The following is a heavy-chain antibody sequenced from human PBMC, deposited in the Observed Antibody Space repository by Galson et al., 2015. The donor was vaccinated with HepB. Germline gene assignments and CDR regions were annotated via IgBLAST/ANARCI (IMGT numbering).Heavy chain of an antibody. CDR2: ISSSGSTI. D-gene: IGHD3-10*01. V-gene: IGHV3-48*03. J-gene: IGHJ4*02. CDR3: AREMVRGVNDY. Sequence: SLRLSCAASGSTFSSYEMNWVRQAPGKGLEWVSYISSSGSTIYYADSVKGRFTISRDNAKNSLYLQMSSLRAEDTAVYYCAREMVRGVNDYWGQGTLVTVSS. CDR1: GSTFSSYE.